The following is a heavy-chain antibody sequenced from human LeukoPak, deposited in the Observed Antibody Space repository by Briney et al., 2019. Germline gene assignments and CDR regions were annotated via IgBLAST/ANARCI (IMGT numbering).Heavy chain of an antibody. D-gene: IGHD6-19*01. Sequence: PGGSLRLSCAASGFTFNSYAMCWVRQAPGKGLEWVSGIFGSGGSAHYADSVKGRFTISRDNSKNTVYLQMDGLRVEDTAVYYCVKTTTGYSSGRYPGWPVDYWGQGTLVTVSS. J-gene: IGHJ4*02. V-gene: IGHV3-23*01. CDR1: GFTFNSYA. CDR2: IFGSGGSA. CDR3: VKTTTGYSSGRYPGWPVDY.